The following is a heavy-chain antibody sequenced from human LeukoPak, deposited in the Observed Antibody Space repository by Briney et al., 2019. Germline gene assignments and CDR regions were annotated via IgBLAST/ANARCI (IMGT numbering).Heavy chain of an antibody. V-gene: IGHV4-34*01. Sequence: KPSETLSLTCAVYGGSFSGYYWSWIRQPPGKGLEWIGEINHSGSTNYNPSLKSRVTISVDTSKNQFSLKLSSVTAADTAVYHCGRLATAYRSGWYYYFDYWGQGTLVTVSS. CDR1: GGSFSGYY. D-gene: IGHD6-19*01. CDR2: INHSGST. J-gene: IGHJ4*02. CDR3: GRLATAYRSGWYYYFDY.